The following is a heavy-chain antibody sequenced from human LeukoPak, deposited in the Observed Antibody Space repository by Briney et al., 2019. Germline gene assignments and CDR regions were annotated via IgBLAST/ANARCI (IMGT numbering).Heavy chain of an antibody. CDR1: GITIINYG. CDR3: AKRGVVIRVILVGFHKEAYYFDS. V-gene: IGHV3-23*01. J-gene: IGHJ4*02. CDR2: ISGSGGTT. Sequence: GGSLRISCAVSGITIINYGMSWVRQAPGKGLEWVAGISGSGGTTNYADSVKGRFTISRDNPKNTLFLHMNSLRAEDTVVYFCAKRGVVIRVILVGFHKEAYYFDSWGQGALVTVSS. D-gene: IGHD3-22*01.